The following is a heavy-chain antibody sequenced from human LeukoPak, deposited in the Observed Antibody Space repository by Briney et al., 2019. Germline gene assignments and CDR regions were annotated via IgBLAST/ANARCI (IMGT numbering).Heavy chain of an antibody. J-gene: IGHJ4*02. CDR2: INHSGST. CDR1: GGSFSGYY. Sequence: SETLSLTCAVYGGSFSGYYWSWIRQPPGKGLEWIGEINHSGSTNYNPSLKSRVTISVDTSKNQFSLKLSSVTAADTAVYYCARGQYFDFWGQGALVTVSS. V-gene: IGHV4-34*01. CDR3: ARGQYFDF.